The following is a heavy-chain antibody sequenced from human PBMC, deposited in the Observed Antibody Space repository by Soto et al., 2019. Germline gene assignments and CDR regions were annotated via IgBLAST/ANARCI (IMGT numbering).Heavy chain of an antibody. CDR1: GVTFSSYA. CDR2: ISWNSGSI. D-gene: IGHD5-18*01. V-gene: IGHV3-9*01. J-gene: IGHJ5*02. CDR3: AKDIGHSYGLVP. Sequence: GGSLRLSCVASGVTFSSYAMSWVRQAPGKGLEWVSGISWNSGSIGYADSVKGRFTISRDNAKNSLYLQMNSLRVEDTALYYCAKDIGHSYGLVPWGQGTLVTVSS.